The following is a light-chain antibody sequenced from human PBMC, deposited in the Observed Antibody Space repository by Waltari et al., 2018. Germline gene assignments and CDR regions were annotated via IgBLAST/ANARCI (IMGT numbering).Light chain of an antibody. J-gene: IGKJ1*01. V-gene: IGKV1-5*03. CDR2: KAS. CDR3: QQYYSYAWT. CDR1: QSISSF. Sequence: DIQMTQSPSTLSASVGDRVTITCRASQSISSFLAWHQQKPGKAHKLLIYKASSLESGVPSRLSGSESGTEFTLTISSLQPDDFATYYCQQYYSYAWTFGQGTKVEIK.